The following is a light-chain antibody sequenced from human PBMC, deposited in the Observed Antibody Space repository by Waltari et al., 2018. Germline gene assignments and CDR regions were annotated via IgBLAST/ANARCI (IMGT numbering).Light chain of an antibody. Sequence: VVTQSPAPLSVSPRSRVILSCRASQNVVTTLAWYQQKPRQTPRLLIFGGYSRASGVPAMFSGRGSGTVFTLDISSLESEDFAVYYCQQYDDWPRHSLGGGTKVQIE. CDR2: GGY. J-gene: IGKJ4*01. CDR3: QQYDDWPRHS. CDR1: QNVVTT. V-gene: IGKV3-15*01.